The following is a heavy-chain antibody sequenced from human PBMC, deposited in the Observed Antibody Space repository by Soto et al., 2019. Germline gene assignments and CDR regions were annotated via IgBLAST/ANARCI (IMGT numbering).Heavy chain of an antibody. V-gene: IGHV4-31*03. J-gene: IGHJ4*02. CDR2: IYYSGST. D-gene: IGHD2-15*01. Sequence: SSETLSLTCTVSGGSISSGGYYWSWIRQHPGKGLEWIGYIYYSGSTYYNPSLKSRVTISVDTSKNQFSLKLSSVTAADTAVYYCARAQGRDAYNFDYWGQGTLVTVS. CDR3: ARAQGRDAYNFDY. CDR1: GGSISSGGYY.